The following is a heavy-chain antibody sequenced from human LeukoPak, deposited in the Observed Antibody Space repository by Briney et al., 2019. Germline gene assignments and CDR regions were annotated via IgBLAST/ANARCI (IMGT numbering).Heavy chain of an antibody. Sequence: SETLSLTCTVSGGSISSGDYYWSWICQPPGKGLEWIGYIYYSGSTYYNLSLKSRVTISVDTSKNQFSLKLSSVTAADTAVYYCARDSGGTCSGGSCYSFDPWGQGTLVTVSS. CDR3: ARDSGGTCSGGSCYSFDP. J-gene: IGHJ5*02. CDR2: IYYSGST. V-gene: IGHV4-30-4*01. D-gene: IGHD2-15*01. CDR1: GGSISSGDYY.